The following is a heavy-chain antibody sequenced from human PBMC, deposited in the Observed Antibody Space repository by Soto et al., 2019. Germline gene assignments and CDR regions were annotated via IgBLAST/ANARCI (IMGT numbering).Heavy chain of an antibody. D-gene: IGHD6-19*01. CDR3: ARHSSGWYLDR. Sequence: QVQLQESGPGLVKPSETLSLTCTISGDSISGYYWTWVRQSPRKGLQWIGYIFYTGSNNYNYNPSLNGLVTISVDTSKNQFSLKLSSVTAADTAVYYCARHSSGWYLDRWGQGTLVTVSS. CDR2: IFYTGSNNY. CDR1: GDSISGYY. V-gene: IGHV4-59*08. J-gene: IGHJ4*02.